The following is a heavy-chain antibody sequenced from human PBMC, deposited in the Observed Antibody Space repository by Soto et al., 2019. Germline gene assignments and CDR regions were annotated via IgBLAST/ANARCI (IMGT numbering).Heavy chain of an antibody. CDR3: ARSGYLAAGGYYYYGMDV. J-gene: IGHJ6*02. CDR2: IYPGDSDT. CDR1: GYSFTSYW. V-gene: IGHV5-51*01. D-gene: IGHD6-13*01. Sequence: GESLKISCKGSGYSFTSYWIGWVRQMPGKGLEWMGIIYPGDSDTRYSPSFQGQVTISADKSISTAYLQWSSLKASDTAMYYCARSGYLAAGGYYYYGMDVWGQGTTVTAP.